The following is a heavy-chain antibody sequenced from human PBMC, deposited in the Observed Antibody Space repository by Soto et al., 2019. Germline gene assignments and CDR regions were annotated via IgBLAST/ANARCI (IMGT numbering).Heavy chain of an antibody. CDR2: ISGSGGST. CDR1: GFTFSIYA. D-gene: IGHD1-26*01. J-gene: IGHJ4*02. CDR3: AKDRVSYLPTNYFDY. Sequence: GGSLRLSCAASGFTFSIYAMSWVRQAPGKGLEWVSAISGSGGSTYYADSVKGRFTISRDNSKNTLYLQTNSLRAEDTAVYYCAKDRVSYLPTNYFDYWGQGNLVTVS. V-gene: IGHV3-23*01.